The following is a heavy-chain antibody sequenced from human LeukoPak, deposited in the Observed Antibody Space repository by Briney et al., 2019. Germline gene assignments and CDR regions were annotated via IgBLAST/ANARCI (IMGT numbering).Heavy chain of an antibody. CDR1: GFTFSSYA. J-gene: IGHJ4*02. D-gene: IGHD3-10*01. V-gene: IGHV3-48*04. Sequence: GGSLRLSCAASGFTFSSYAMSWVRQAPGKGLEWVSYISTGGSTIYYADSVKGRFTISRDNAKNSLFLQMNSLRAEDTAVYYCARDYYGSGSSHDYWGQGTLVTVSS. CDR2: ISTGGSTI. CDR3: ARDYYGSGSSHDY.